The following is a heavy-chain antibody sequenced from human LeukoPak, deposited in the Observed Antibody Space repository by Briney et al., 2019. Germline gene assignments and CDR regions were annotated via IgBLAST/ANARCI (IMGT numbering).Heavy chain of an antibody. CDR3: ARDQYSYAHAAH. D-gene: IGHD5-18*01. CDR1: GFTFSDYS. Sequence: GGSLRLSCAASGFTFSDYSMNWVRQAPGKGLEWVSYISSSSSYIYHADSMEGRFTISRDNAKNSLYLEMNSLRAEDTAVYYCARDQYSYAHAAHWGQGTLVTVSS. J-gene: IGHJ4*02. V-gene: IGHV3-21*01. CDR2: ISSSSSYI.